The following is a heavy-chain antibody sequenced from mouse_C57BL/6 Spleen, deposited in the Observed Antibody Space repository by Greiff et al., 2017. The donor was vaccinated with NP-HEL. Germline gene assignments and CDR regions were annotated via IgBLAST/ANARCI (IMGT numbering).Heavy chain of an antibody. J-gene: IGHJ3*01. D-gene: IGHD5-1*01. Sequence: QVQLKESGAELVRPGSSVKLSCKASGYTFTSYWMHWVKQRPIQGLEWIGNIDPSDSEPHYNQKFKDKATLTVDKSSSTAYMQLSSQTSEDSAVYYCARGPTGFAYWGQGTLVTVSA. CDR3: ARGPTGFAY. CDR1: GYTFTSYW. CDR2: IDPSDSEP. V-gene: IGHV1-52*01.